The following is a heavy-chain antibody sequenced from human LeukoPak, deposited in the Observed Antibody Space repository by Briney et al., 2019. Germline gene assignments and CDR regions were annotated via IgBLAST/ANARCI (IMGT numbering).Heavy chain of an antibody. CDR2: IKQDGSEE. V-gene: IGHV3-7*03. CDR1: GLIFSSYW. J-gene: IGHJ4*02. D-gene: IGHD2-15*01. Sequence: GGSLRLSCAASGLIFSSYWMSWARQAPGKGLEWVANIKQDGSEEYYVDSVKGRFTISRDNAKNSLYLQMNSLRAEDTAVYYCARHRRYCSGGSCYSWYYFDSWGPGALVTVSS. CDR3: ARHRRYCSGGSCYSWYYFDS.